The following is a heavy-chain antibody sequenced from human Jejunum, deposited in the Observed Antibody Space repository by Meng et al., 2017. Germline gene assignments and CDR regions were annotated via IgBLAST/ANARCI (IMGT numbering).Heavy chain of an antibody. CDR1: GFTFRSYE. V-gene: IGHV3-48*03. J-gene: IGHJ5*02. CDR2: ISSSGSSI. CDR3: ARDITWNALT. D-gene: IGHD1-1*01. Sequence: GESLKISCAASGFTFRSYEMNWVRQAPGKGLEWVSYISSSGSSIYYADSVKGRFTISRDNAMNTLYLQMNSLRGEDAAVYYCARDITWNALTWGQGTLVTVSS.